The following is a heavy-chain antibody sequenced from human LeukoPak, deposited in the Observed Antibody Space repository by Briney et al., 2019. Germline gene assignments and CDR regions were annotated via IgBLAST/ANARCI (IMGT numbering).Heavy chain of an antibody. V-gene: IGHV3-33*01. CDR1: GFTFSSYG. J-gene: IGHJ4*02. D-gene: IGHD1-26*01. CDR3: ARGHEWELLPLSVY. Sequence: GGSLRLSCAASGFTFSSYGMHWVRQAPGKGLEWVAVIWYDGSNKYYADSVKGQFTISRDNSKNTLYLQMNSLRAEDTAVYYCARGHEWELLPLSVYWGQGTLVTVSS. CDR2: IWYDGSNK.